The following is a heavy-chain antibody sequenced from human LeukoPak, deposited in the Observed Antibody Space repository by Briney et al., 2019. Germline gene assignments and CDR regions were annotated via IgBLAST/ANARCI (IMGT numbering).Heavy chain of an antibody. V-gene: IGHV4-59*01. CDR1: GGSISSYY. D-gene: IGHD3-10*01. CDR2: IYSSGST. CDR3: ARDRWDYGSGSHAGHFDF. J-gene: IGHJ4*02. Sequence: PSETLSLTCTVSGGSISSYYWSWIRQPPGKGLEWIAYIYSSGSTNYNPSLKSRVTISVDTSKNQFSLKLTSVTAADTAVYYCARDRWDYGSGSHAGHFDFWGQGTLVTVSS.